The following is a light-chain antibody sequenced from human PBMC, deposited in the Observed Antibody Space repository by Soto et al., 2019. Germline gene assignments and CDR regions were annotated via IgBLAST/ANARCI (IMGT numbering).Light chain of an antibody. CDR3: QQYGSSPRT. V-gene: IGKV3-20*01. Sequence: EIVLTQSPGTLSLSPGERATLSCRASQSVSSKLAWYQQKPGQAPRLLIYGASTRATGIPARFSGSGSGTDFTLTISRLEPEDFAVYYCQQYGSSPRTFGQGTKVDIK. J-gene: IGKJ1*01. CDR2: GAS. CDR1: QSVSSK.